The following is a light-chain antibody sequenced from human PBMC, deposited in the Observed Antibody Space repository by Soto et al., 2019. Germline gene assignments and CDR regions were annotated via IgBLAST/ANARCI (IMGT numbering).Light chain of an antibody. J-gene: IGLJ1*01. Sequence: QSVLTQTLSASGSRGQSVTISCTGTSXDVGAYDSVSWYQHHPGKAPKALIYEVSKRPSGVPDRFSGSKSGNTASLTVSGLQAEDEADYYCSSYAGSNNYVFGTGTKVTVL. V-gene: IGLV2-8*01. CDR2: EVS. CDR1: SXDVGAYDS. CDR3: SSYAGSNNYV.